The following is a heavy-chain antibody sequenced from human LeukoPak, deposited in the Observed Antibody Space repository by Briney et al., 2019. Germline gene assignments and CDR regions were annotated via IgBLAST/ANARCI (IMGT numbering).Heavy chain of an antibody. D-gene: IGHD7-27*01. Sequence: GGSLRLSCAASGFIFSNHGMNWVRQAPGKGLEWLSGVSPPGGGTYYADSVKGRFTISRDDSKNTLSLQMNSLRVEDTAVYYCARDLAWGAFDYWGQGTLVTVSS. J-gene: IGHJ4*02. V-gene: IGHV3-23*01. CDR3: ARDLAWGAFDY. CDR2: VSPPGGGT. CDR1: GFIFSNHG.